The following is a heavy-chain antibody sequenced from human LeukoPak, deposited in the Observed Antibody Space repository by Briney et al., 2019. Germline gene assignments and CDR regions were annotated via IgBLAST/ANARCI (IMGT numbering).Heavy chain of an antibody. Sequence: PVKVSCKASGGTFSSYAISWVRQAPGQGLEWMGGIIPIFGTANYAQKFQGRVTITADESTSTAYMELSSLRSEDTAVYYCASRESSDSSGYYDYWGQGTLVTVSS. CDR2: IIPIFGTA. J-gene: IGHJ4*02. D-gene: IGHD3-22*01. CDR1: GGTFSSYA. CDR3: ASRESSDSSGYYDY. V-gene: IGHV1-69*01.